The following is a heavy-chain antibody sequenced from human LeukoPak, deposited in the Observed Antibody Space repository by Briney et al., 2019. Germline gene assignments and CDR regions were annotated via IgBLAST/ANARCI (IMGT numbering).Heavy chain of an antibody. CDR2: ISSSGSTM. J-gene: IGHJ4*02. V-gene: IGHV3-48*01. Sequence: GGSLRLSCAASGFTFSSYSITWVRQAPGKGLEWVSHISSSGSTMYYADSVKGRFTISRDNAKSSLYLQMNSLRAEDTAVYYCAKGRSYLDYWGQGTLVTVSS. CDR1: GFTFSSYS. CDR3: AKGRSYLDY.